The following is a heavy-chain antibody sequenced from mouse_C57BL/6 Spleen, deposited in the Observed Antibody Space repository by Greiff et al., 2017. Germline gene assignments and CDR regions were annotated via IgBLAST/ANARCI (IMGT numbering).Heavy chain of an antibody. CDR3: ARLARKNYFDY. J-gene: IGHJ2*01. CDR2: IYPSDSET. Sequence: QVQLQQPGAELVRPGSSVKLSCKASGYTFTSYWMDWVKQRPGQGLEWIGNIYPSDSETHYNQKFKDKATLTVDKSSSTAYMQLSSLTSEDSAVYYCARLARKNYFDYWGQGTTLTVSS. CDR1: GYTFTSYW. V-gene: IGHV1-61*01.